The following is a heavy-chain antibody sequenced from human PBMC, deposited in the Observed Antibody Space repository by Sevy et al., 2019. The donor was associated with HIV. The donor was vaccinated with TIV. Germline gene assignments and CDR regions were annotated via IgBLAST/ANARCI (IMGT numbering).Heavy chain of an antibody. CDR2: ISSDGNSQ. D-gene: IGHD1-26*01. J-gene: IGHJ4*02. Sequence: GGSMRLSCAASGFTFSSHAMHWVRQAPGKGLDWVAVISSDGNSQYSADSVKGRLTISRDNSKNTLYLQMDSLRVEDTAVYYCARDLISGSYSQSLDYWGQGTMVTVSS. CDR1: GFTFSSHA. V-gene: IGHV3-30*04. CDR3: ARDLISGSYSQSLDY.